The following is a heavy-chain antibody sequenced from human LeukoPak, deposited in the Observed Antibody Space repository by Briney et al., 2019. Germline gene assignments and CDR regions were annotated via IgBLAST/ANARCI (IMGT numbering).Heavy chain of an antibody. V-gene: IGHV1-46*01. CDR1: GYTFTSYY. CDR3: ARDHADYGDYGVDY. CDR2: INPSGGST. Sequence: ASVKVSCKASGYTFTSYYMHWVRQAPGQGLEWMGIINPSGGSTSYAQKFQGRVTITADKSTSTAYMELSSLRSEDTAVYYCARDHADYGDYGVDYWGQGTLVTVSS. J-gene: IGHJ4*02. D-gene: IGHD4-17*01.